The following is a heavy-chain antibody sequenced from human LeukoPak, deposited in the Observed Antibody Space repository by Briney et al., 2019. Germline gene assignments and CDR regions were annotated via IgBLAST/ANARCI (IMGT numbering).Heavy chain of an antibody. CDR2: INHSGST. Sequence: SETLSLTCAVYGGSFSGYYWSWIRQPPGKGLEWVGEINHSGSTNYNPSLKSRVTISVATSKNQFSLKLSSVTAADTAVYYCARAGNMGSGWYRDYWGQGTLVTVSS. J-gene: IGHJ4*02. V-gene: IGHV4-34*01. CDR3: ARAGNMGSGWYRDY. CDR1: GGSFSGYY. D-gene: IGHD6-19*01.